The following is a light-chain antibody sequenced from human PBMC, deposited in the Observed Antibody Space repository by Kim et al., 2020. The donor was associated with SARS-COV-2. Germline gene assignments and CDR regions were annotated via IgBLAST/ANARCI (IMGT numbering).Light chain of an antibody. CDR1: QDIRND. Sequence: ASLGARVTSTCRASQDIRNDLGWYQQNPGRAPKRLIYGASSLQSGVPSRFSGSGSGTEFTLTISSLQPEDFATYFCLQHNTYPITFGQGTRLEIK. V-gene: IGKV1-17*01. CDR2: GAS. J-gene: IGKJ5*01. CDR3: LQHNTYPIT.